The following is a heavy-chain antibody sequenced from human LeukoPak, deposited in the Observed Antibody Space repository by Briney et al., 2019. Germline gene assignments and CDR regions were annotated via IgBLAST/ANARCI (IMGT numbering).Heavy chain of an antibody. J-gene: IGHJ4*02. V-gene: IGHV1-69*05. Sequence: GASVKVSCKASGGTFSSYAISWVRQAPGQGLEWMGRIIPIFGTANYAQKFQGRVTITTDESTSTAYMELSSLRSEDAAVYYCARGYGDYSHFDYWGQGTLVTVSS. CDR1: GGTFSSYA. CDR2: IIPIFGTA. D-gene: IGHD4-17*01. CDR3: ARGYGDYSHFDY.